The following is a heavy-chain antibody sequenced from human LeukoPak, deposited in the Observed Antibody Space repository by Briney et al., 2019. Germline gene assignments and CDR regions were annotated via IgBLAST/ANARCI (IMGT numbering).Heavy chain of an antibody. D-gene: IGHD3-3*01. Sequence: SETLSLTCAVYGGSFSGYYWSWIRQPPGKGLEWIREINHSGSTNYNPSLKSRVTISVDTSKNQFSLKLSSVTAADTAVYYCARGPGYDFWSGYQNWFDPWGQGTLVTVSS. V-gene: IGHV4-34*01. CDR1: GGSFSGYY. CDR2: INHSGST. J-gene: IGHJ5*02. CDR3: ARGPGYDFWSGYQNWFDP.